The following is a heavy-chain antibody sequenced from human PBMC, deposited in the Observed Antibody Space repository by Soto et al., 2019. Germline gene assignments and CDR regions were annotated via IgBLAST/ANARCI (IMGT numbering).Heavy chain of an antibody. J-gene: IGHJ4*02. CDR1: GFTFSNFW. D-gene: IGHD6-6*01. CDR3: ARDRRRSSSTLVSPNFDY. CDR2: INSDGSIR. V-gene: IGHV3-74*01. Sequence: GGSMRLSCAASGFTFSNFWLHWVRQVPGQGLVWVSRINSDGSIRSYADSVKGRFTISRDNSKNTLYLQMNSLRAEDTAVYYCARDRRRSSSTLVSPNFDYWGQGTLVTVSS.